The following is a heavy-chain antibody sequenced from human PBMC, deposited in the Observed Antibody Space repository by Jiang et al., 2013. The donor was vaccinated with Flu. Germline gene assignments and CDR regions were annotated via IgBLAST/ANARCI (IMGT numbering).Heavy chain of an antibody. Sequence: PGGSLRLSCAASGFTFSDYYMSWIRQAPGKGLEWVSYISSSNSYTNYADSVKGRFTISRDNAKNSLYLQMNSLGAEDTAVYYCARASYGATYYFDYWGQGTLVTVSS. D-gene: IGHD5-18*01. V-gene: IGHV3-11*05. CDR2: ISSSNSYT. CDR3: ARASYGATYYFDY. CDR1: GFTFSDYY. J-gene: IGHJ4*02.